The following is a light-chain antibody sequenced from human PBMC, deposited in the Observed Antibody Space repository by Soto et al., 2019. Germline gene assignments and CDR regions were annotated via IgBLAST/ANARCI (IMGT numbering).Light chain of an antibody. V-gene: IGKV1-27*01. CDR2: AAS. J-gene: IGKJ4*01. Sequence: DFQMTQSPSSLSASVGDRVTITCRASQGINNHLAWFQQKPGKVPKVMIYAASNLQSGVPSPFSGSGSGTDFTLTISSLQAEDVATYYYQNYNSAPPAGTFGGGTKVEIK. CDR3: QNYNSAPPAGT. CDR1: QGINNH.